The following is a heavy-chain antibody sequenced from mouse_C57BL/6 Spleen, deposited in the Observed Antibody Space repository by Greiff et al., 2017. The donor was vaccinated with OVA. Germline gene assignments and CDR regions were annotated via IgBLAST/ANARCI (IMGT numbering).Heavy chain of an antibody. CDR2: IDPSDSET. CDR1: GYTFTSYW. V-gene: IGHV1-52*01. CDR3: ARHYGSSWYFDV. Sequence: VQLQQPGAELVRPGSSVKLSCKASGYTFTSYWMHWVKQRPIQGLEWIGNIDPSDSETHYNQKFKDKATLTVDKSSSTAYMQLSSLTSEDSAVYYCARHYGSSWYFDVWGTGTTVTVSS. D-gene: IGHD1-1*01. J-gene: IGHJ1*03.